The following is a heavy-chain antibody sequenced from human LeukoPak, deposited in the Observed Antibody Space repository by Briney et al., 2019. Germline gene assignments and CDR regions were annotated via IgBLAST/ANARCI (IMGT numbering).Heavy chain of an antibody. Sequence: GGSLRLSCAASGFTFDSYAMSWVRQAPGKGLEWVSGISCSGRTTYYADSVKGRFTISRDNSKNTLYLQMNSLRGEDTAVYYCAKGHTDYGTGFDLWGEGTLVIVSS. CDR2: ISCSGRTT. D-gene: IGHD4-17*01. V-gene: IGHV3-23*01. CDR1: GFTFDSYA. J-gene: IGHJ4*02. CDR3: AKGHTDYGTGFDL.